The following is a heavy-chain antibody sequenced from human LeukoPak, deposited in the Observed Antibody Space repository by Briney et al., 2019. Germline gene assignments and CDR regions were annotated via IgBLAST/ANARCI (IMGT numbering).Heavy chain of an antibody. Sequence: SETLSLTCTVSGGSISSGDYYWSWIRQPPGKGLEWIGYIYYSGSTNYNPSLKSRVTISVDTSKNQFSLNLSSVTAADTAVYYCARLMSGWYNDYWGQGTLVTVSS. V-gene: IGHV4-61*08. J-gene: IGHJ4*02. CDR2: IYYSGST. CDR1: GGSISSGDYY. CDR3: ARLMSGWYNDY. D-gene: IGHD6-19*01.